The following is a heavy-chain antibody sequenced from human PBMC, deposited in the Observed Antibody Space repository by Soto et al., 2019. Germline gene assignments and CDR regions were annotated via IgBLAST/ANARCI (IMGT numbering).Heavy chain of an antibody. V-gene: IGHV3-23*01. CDR2: ISGSGGST. D-gene: IGHD2-15*01. CDR1: GFTFSSYA. CDR3: AKVGRLGGENDAFDI. Sequence: GESLKISCAASGFTFSSYAMSWVRQAPGKGLEWVSAISGSGGSTYYADSVKGRFTISRDNSKNTLYLQMNSLRAEDTAVYYCAKVGRLGGENDAFDIWGQGTMVTVSS. J-gene: IGHJ3*02.